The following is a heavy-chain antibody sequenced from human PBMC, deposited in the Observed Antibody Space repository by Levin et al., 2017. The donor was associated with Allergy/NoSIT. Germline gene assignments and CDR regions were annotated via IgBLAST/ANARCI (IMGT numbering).Heavy chain of an antibody. CDR3: AIPSMVRVGV. V-gene: IGHV4-34*01. J-gene: IGHJ6*02. D-gene: IGHD3-10*01. CDR2: INHSGST. Sequence: SETLSLTCAVYGGSFSGYYWSWIRQPPGKGLEWIGEINHSGSTNYNPSLKSRVTISVDTSKNQFSLKLSSVTAADTAVYYCAIPSMVRVGVWGQGTTVTVSS. CDR1: GGSFSGYY.